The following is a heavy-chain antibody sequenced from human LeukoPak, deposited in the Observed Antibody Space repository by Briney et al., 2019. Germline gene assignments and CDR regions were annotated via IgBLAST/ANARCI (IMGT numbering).Heavy chain of an antibody. V-gene: IGHV3-21*01. Sequence: PGGSLRLSCAASGFTFSSYSMNWVRQAPGKGLEWVSSISSSSSYIYYADSVKGRFTISRDNAKNSLYLQMNSLRAEDTAAYYCARGYYDILTGHYPDYWGQGTLVTVSS. D-gene: IGHD3-9*01. CDR3: ARGYYDILTGHYPDY. J-gene: IGHJ4*02. CDR2: ISSSSSYI. CDR1: GFTFSSYS.